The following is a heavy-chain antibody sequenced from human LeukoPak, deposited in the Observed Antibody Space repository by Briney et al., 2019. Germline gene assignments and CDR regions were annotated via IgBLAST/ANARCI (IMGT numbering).Heavy chain of an antibody. Sequence: GGSLRLSCAASGFTFTNYAMSWVRQAPGKGLEWVSGISGGGGSTYYADSVKGRFTISKDNSKNTLYLQMNSLRAEDTAVYYCAKLFWDPSTVTHFDYWGQGTLVTVSS. J-gene: IGHJ4*02. V-gene: IGHV3-23*01. CDR3: AKLFWDPSTVTHFDY. D-gene: IGHD4-17*01. CDR1: GFTFTNYA. CDR2: ISGGGGST.